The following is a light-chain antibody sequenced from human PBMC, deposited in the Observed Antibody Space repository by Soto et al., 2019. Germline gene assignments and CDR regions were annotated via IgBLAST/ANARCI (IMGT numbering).Light chain of an antibody. J-gene: IGLJ1*01. V-gene: IGLV2-14*01. CDR1: SSDVGGYNY. CDR2: EVS. Sequence: QSALTQPASVSGSPGQSITISCTGTSSDVGGYNYVSWYQQHPGKAPKLMIYEVSNRPSGVSNRFSGSKSGNTPSLTIPGLQAEDEADYYCSSYTSSSTLYVFGTGTKVTVL. CDR3: SSYTSSSTLYV.